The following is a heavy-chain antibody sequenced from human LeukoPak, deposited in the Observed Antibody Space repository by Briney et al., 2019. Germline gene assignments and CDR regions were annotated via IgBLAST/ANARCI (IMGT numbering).Heavy chain of an antibody. D-gene: IGHD3-10*01. V-gene: IGHV3-30*18. CDR1: GFTFSSYG. CDR2: ISYDGSNK. J-gene: IGHJ6*02. CDR3: AKDGGYYGSGESGMDV. Sequence: GGSLRLSCAASGFTFSSYGMHWVRQAPGKGLEWVAVISYDGSNKYYADSVKGRFTISRDNSKKTLYLQMNSLRAEDTAVYYCAKDGGYYGSGESGMDVWGQGTTVTVSS.